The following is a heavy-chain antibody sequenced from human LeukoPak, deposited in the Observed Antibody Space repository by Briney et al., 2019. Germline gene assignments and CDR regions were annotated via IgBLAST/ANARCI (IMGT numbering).Heavy chain of an antibody. J-gene: IGHJ4*02. D-gene: IGHD2-2*01. V-gene: IGHV3-23*01. CDR3: AKDPGYQVVYCFDY. Sequence: RGSLRLSCAASGFTFSSYSMSWVRQAPGKGLEWVSGISGSGGSTDYADSVKGRFTISRGNSKNTLYLQMNSLRVEDTAVYYCAKDPGYQVVYCFDYWGQGTLVTVSS. CDR1: GFTFSSYS. CDR2: ISGSGGST.